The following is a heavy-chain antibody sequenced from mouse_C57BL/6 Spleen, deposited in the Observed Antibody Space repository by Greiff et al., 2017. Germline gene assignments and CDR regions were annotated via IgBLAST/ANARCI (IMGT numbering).Heavy chain of an antibody. CDR3: ARSPLYYGSKDYYFDY. V-gene: IGHV1-81*01. Sequence: QVQLQQSGAELARPGASVKLSCKASGYTFTSYGISWVKQRTGQGLEWIGEIYPRSGNTYYNKKFKGKATLTADKSSSTAYMELRSLTSEDSAVYFCARSPLYYGSKDYYFDYWGQGTTLTVSS. J-gene: IGHJ2*01. CDR1: GYTFTSYG. D-gene: IGHD1-1*01. CDR2: IYPRSGNT.